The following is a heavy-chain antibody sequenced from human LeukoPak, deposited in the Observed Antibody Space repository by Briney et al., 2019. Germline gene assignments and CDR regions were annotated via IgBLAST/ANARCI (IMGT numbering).Heavy chain of an antibody. V-gene: IGHV3-53*01. Sequence: PGGSLRLSCAASGFTVSSNYMSWVRQAPGKGLEWVSVIYSGGSTYYADSVKGRFTISRDNSKNTLYLQMNSLRAEDTAVYYCARAGDSSGYSFDYWGQGTLVTLS. CDR2: IYSGGST. CDR1: GFTVSSNY. CDR3: ARAGDSSGYSFDY. D-gene: IGHD3-22*01. J-gene: IGHJ4*02.